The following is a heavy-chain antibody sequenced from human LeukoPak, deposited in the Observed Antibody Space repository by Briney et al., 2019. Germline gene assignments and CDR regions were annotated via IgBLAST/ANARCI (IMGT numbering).Heavy chain of an antibody. CDR3: VKWTNWYSAL. D-gene: IGHD2-8*01. CDR2: LSSDGRDP. J-gene: IGHJ2*01. CDR1: GFTFSNYW. V-gene: IGHV3-74*01. Sequence: PGGSLRLSCAASGFTFSNYWMHWVRQAPGKGLVWVSRLSSDGRDPSYADSVKGRFTISRDNAKNTLYLQMGSLRAEDMAVYYCVKWTNWYSALWGRGTLVTVSS.